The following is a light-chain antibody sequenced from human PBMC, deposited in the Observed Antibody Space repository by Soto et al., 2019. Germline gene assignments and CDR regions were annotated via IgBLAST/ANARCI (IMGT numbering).Light chain of an antibody. V-gene: IGLV1-47*01. Sequence: QSVLTQPPSASGTPGQRVTISCSGSTSNIGSNYVYWYQQLPGTAPKLLIQRNNQRPSGVPDRISGSKSGTSASLAINGLRSEDEADYYCAAWDDSLSGVGFGGGTKLTVL. CDR1: TSNIGSNY. CDR2: RNN. CDR3: AAWDDSLSGVG. J-gene: IGLJ2*01.